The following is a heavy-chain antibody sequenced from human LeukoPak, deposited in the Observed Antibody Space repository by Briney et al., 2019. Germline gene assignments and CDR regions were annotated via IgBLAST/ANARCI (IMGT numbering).Heavy chain of an antibody. V-gene: IGHV3-23*01. Sequence: GESLRLSCAASGFTFSSYGMSWVRQAPGKGLEWVSSISGSGGTTYYADSVKGRFTISRDNSKNTLYLQMNSLRADDTAVYSCAKDPPTVMANAFHIWGQGTMVTASS. D-gene: IGHD5-18*01. J-gene: IGHJ3*02. CDR2: ISGSGGTT. CDR3: AKDPPTVMANAFHI. CDR1: GFTFSSYG.